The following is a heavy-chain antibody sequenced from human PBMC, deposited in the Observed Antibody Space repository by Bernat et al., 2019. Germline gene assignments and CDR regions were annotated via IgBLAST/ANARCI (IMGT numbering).Heavy chain of an antibody. CDR1: GFTFSSYA. J-gene: IGHJ4*02. D-gene: IGHD3-9*01. CDR3: AKGELVTTPRRFDY. Sequence: EVQLVESGGGLVQPGGSLRLSCAASGFTFSSYAMTWVRQAPGQGLEWVSSISGSAGNTYYADSVKGRFTISRDNSKNTLSLQMNSLRAEDTAVYYCAKGELVTTPRRFDYWGQGTLVTVSS. V-gene: IGHV3-23*04. CDR2: ISGSAGNT.